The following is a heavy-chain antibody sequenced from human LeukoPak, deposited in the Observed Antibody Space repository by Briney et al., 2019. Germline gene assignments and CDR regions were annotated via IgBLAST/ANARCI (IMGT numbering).Heavy chain of an antibody. CDR1: GCNFSSHA. D-gene: IGHD2-15*01. CDR2: INAGNGNT. V-gene: IGHV1-3*01. J-gene: IGHJ4*02. Sequence: GASVKVSCKASGCNFSSHAMQWVRQAPGQRPEWMGWINAGNGNTKYSQKFQGRVTITRDTSASTAYMELSSLRSEDTAVYYCARGRLGYCSGGSCFYFDYWGQGTLVTVSS. CDR3: ARGRLGYCSGGSCFYFDY.